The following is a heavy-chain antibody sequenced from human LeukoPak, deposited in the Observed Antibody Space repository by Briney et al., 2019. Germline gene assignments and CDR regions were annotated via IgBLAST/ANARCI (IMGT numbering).Heavy chain of an antibody. D-gene: IGHD5-24*01. V-gene: IGHV1-18*01. CDR1: GYTFTSYG. CDR2: ISAYNGNT. J-gene: IGHJ6*03. Sequence: ASVKVSCKASGYTFTSYGISWVRQAPGQGLEWMGWISAYNGNTNYAQKLQGRVTMTTDTSTSTAYMELRSLRSDDTAVYYCARDVEMATIYYYYYMDVWGKGTTVTVSS. CDR3: ARDVEMATIYYYYYMDV.